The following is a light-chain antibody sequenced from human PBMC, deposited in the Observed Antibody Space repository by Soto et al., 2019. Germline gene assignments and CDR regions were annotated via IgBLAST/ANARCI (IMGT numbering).Light chain of an antibody. CDR3: QQSYGTPIT. V-gene: IGKV1-39*01. CDR1: QIISTY. Sequence: DIQMTRSPSSLCASIGDRVTSTCRASQIISTYLNWYQQKPGKAPKLLIYDASSLQSGVPSRFSGSGSGTDFTLTISSLQPEDFVIYYCQQSYGTPITFGQGTRLEIK. CDR2: DAS. J-gene: IGKJ5*01.